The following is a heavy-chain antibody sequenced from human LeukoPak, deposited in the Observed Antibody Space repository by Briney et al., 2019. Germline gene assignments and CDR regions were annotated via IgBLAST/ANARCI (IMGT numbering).Heavy chain of an antibody. D-gene: IGHD4-17*01. CDR3: ARSMTTVTPFGY. CDR2: IYYSGST. V-gene: IGHV4-59*01. J-gene: IGHJ4*02. Sequence: SETLSLTCTVSGGSISNYYWSWIRQPPGKGLEWIGYIYYSGSTNYNPSLKSRVTISVDTSKNQFSLKLSSVTAADTAVYYCARSMTTVTPFGYWGQGTLVTVSS. CDR1: GGSISNYY.